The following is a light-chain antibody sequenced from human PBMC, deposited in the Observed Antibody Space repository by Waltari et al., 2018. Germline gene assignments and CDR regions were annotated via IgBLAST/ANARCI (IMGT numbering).Light chain of an antibody. CDR3: QSFDNMLSGGVV. J-gene: IGLJ2*01. CDR1: TSNIGAGHD. CDR2: GYN. Sequence: QSVLTQPPSVSGTPGQRVTISCSGSTSNIGAGHDVHWYKHLPGTAPKPLIDGYNNRPSGVPDRCSGSKSGTSASLAITGLQADDEADYFCQSFDNMLSGGVVFGGGTKLAVL. V-gene: IGLV1-40*01.